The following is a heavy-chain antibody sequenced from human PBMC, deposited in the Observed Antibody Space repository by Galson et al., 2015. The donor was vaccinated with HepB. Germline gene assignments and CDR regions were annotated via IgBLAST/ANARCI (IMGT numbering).Heavy chain of an antibody. V-gene: IGHV3-7*03. CDR2: IKQDGSEK. CDR1: GFTFSSYW. CDR3: ARDHRGYSGFFYYYGMDV. J-gene: IGHJ6*02. Sequence: SLRLSCAASGFTFSSYWMSWVRQAPGKGLEWVANIKQDGSEKYYVDSVKGRFTISRDNAKNSLYLQMNSLRTEDTAVYYCARDHRGYSGFFYYYGMDVWGQGTTVTVSS. D-gene: IGHD5-12*01.